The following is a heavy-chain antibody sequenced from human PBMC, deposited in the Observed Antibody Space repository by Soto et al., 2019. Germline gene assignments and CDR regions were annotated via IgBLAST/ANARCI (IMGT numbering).Heavy chain of an antibody. J-gene: IGHJ6*02. D-gene: IGHD2-15*01. V-gene: IGHV4-59*01. Sequence: SETLSLTCTVSGGSISSYYWSWIRQPPGKGLEWIGYIYYSGSTNYNPSLKSRVTISVDTSKNQFSLKLSSVTAADTAVYYCAREAYLGYMDVWGQGTTVTVSS. CDR2: IYYSGST. CDR1: GGSISSYY. CDR3: AREAYLGYMDV.